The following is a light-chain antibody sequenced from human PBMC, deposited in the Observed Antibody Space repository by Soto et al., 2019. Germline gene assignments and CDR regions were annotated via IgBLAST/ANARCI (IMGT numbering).Light chain of an antibody. J-gene: IGKJ1*01. Sequence: DILMTQSPATVSVSLGDSVSLSCRANESISNNLAWYQQKPGQPPRLLIYSASTRAPGIPARVSGGGSGTQFSLTISSRQSEDFARYCCHQYNEWPRGTFGPGTKVEI. CDR2: SAS. V-gene: IGKV3D-15*01. CDR1: ESISNN. CDR3: HQYNEWPRGT.